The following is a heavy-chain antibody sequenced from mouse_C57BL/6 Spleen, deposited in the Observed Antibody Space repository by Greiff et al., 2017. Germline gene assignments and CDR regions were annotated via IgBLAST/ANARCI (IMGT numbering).Heavy chain of an antibody. Sequence: VQLKESGAELVRPGASVKLSCTASGFNIKDDYMHWVKQRPEQGLEWIGWIDPENGDTEYASKFQGKATITADTSSNTAYLQLSSLTSEDTAVYYCTTSDYGSPFAYWGQGSLVTVSA. CDR3: TTSDYGSPFAY. J-gene: IGHJ3*01. CDR1: GFNIKDDY. V-gene: IGHV14-4*01. CDR2: IDPENGDT. D-gene: IGHD1-1*01.